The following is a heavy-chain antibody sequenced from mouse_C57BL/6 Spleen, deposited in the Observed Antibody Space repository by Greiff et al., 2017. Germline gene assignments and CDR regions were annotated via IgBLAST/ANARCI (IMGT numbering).Heavy chain of an antibody. J-gene: IGHJ2*01. CDR1: GYSFTGYY. CDR3: ARKIYYGSSYPFDY. Sequence: VQLKQSGPELVKPGASVKISCKASGYSFTGYYMNWVKQSPEKSLECIGEINPSTGGTTYNQKFKAKATLTVDKSSSTAYMQLKSLTSEDSAVYYCARKIYYGSSYPFDYWGQGTTLTVSS. V-gene: IGHV1-42*01. CDR2: INPSTGGT. D-gene: IGHD1-1*01.